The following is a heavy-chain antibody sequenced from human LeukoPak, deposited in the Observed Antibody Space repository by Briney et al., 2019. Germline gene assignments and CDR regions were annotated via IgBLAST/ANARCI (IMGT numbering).Heavy chain of an antibody. Sequence: SETLSLTCTVSGGSISSSSYSWGWIRQPPGKGLEWIGSIYYSGSTYYNPSLKSRVTISVDTSKNQFSLKLSSVTAADTAVYYCARQYIVVVQSWYFDLWGRGTLVTVSP. D-gene: IGHD2-2*01. J-gene: IGHJ2*01. CDR2: IYYSGST. CDR3: ARQYIVVVQSWYFDL. CDR1: GGSISSSSYS. V-gene: IGHV4-39*01.